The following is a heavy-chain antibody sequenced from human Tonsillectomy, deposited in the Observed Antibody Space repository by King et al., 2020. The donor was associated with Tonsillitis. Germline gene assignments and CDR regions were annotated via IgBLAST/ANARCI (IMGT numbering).Heavy chain of an antibody. D-gene: IGHD2-21*02. CDR2: IYYSGST. J-gene: IGHJ4*02. CDR1: GGSISTTSYY. Sequence: QLQESGPGLVKPSETLSLTCTVSGGSISTTSYYWGWIRQPPGKGLEWIASIYYSGSTYYNPSLKRRVTISVAASKNQFSLRLNSVTAADTAVYYCASHYCGGDCYPIAAFFDYWGQGTLVTVSS. V-gene: IGHV4-39*01. CDR3: ASHYCGGDCYPIAAFFDY.